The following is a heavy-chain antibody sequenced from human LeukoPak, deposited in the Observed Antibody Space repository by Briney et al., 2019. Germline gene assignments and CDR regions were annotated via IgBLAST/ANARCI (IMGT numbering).Heavy chain of an antibody. D-gene: IGHD1-1*01. J-gene: IGHJ4*02. CDR1: GFTFSSYS. V-gene: IGHV3-48*02. Sequence: GGSLRLSCAASGFTFSSYSMNWVRQAPGKGLEWVSYISSSSSTIYYADSVKGRFTISRDNAKNSLYLQMNSLRDEDTAVDYCASTTRVFRYYFDYWGQGTLVTVSS. CDR2: ISSSSSTI. CDR3: ASTTRVFRYYFDY.